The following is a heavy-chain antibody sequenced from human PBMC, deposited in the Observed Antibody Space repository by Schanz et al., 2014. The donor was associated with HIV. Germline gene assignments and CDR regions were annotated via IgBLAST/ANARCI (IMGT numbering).Heavy chain of an antibody. CDR1: GFSFDSFG. D-gene: IGHD3-22*01. V-gene: IGHV3-30*18. CDR3: AKDRNYYDNRYLGKGNYYYYYGMDV. Sequence: QVQLVESGGGVVQPGRSLRLSCVASGFSFDSFGMHWVRQAPGKGLEWVAVISYDGVNKHFADSVKGRFTISRDNSKNTLYLQMKNLRTEDTAVYYCAKDRNYYDNRYLGKGNYYYYYGMDVWGQGTTVTVSS. J-gene: IGHJ6*02. CDR2: ISYDGVNK.